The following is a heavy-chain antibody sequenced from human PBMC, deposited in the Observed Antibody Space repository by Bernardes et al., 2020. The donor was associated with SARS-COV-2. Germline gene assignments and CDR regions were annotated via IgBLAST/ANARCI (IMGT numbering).Heavy chain of an antibody. CDR2: ISYSGST. V-gene: IGHV4-61*01. Sequence: SETLSLTCTVFGASVSSGSYYWSWIRQPPGKGLEWIGYISYSGSTNYNPSLKSRVTISVDTSKNQFSLKLSSVTAADTAVYYCARGGQWLVPYACDIWGQGTLVTVSS. D-gene: IGHD6-19*01. CDR3: ARGGQWLVPYACDI. J-gene: IGHJ3*02. CDR1: GASVSSGSYY.